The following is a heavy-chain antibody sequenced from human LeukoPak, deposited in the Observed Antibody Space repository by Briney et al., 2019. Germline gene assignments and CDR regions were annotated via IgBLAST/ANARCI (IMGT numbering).Heavy chain of an antibody. V-gene: IGHV3-30*02. CDR2: IRYDGSSK. CDR3: AKDGDYQYHYMDV. CDR1: GFPFSSSG. J-gene: IGHJ6*03. Sequence: GGALRLCCAASGFPFSSSGMHWVRQAPGKGLEWVTVIRYDGSSKYYADSMKGRFTISRDNSKNTLYLQMDSLIPEDTAVYYCAKDGDYQYHYMDVRDKETTVTVSS.